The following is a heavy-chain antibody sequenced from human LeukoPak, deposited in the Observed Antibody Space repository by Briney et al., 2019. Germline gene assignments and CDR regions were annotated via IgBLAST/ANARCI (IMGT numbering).Heavy chain of an antibody. CDR1: GYTFTSYD. CDR2: MNPNSGNT. D-gene: IGHD1-26*01. V-gene: IGHV1-8*03. CDR3: ARGLGVGATNYFDY. J-gene: IGHJ4*02. Sequence: GASVKVSCKASGYTFTSYDINWVRQATGQGLEWMGWMNPNSGNTGYAQKFQGRVTITRNTSISTAYMELSSLRSEDTAVYYCARGLGVGATNYFDYWGQGTLVTVSS.